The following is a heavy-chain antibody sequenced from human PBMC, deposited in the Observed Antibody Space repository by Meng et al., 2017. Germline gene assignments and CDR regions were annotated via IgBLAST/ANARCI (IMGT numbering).Heavy chain of an antibody. CDR2: IYYSGST. CDR3: ARGKLRRYYYGMDV. J-gene: IGHJ6*02. D-gene: IGHD3-3*01. Sequence: LRLSCTVSGGSISSGGYYWSWIRQHPGKGLEWIGYIYYSGSTYYNPSLKSLVTISVDTSKNQFSLKLSSVTAADTAVYYCARGKLRRYYYGMDVWGQGTMVTVSS. CDR1: GGSISSGGYY. V-gene: IGHV4-31*01.